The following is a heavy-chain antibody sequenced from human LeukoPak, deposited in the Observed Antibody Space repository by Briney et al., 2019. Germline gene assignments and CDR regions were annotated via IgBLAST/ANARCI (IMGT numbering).Heavy chain of an antibody. Sequence: SQTLSLTCTVSGGSISSGAYYWSWIRQYPGKGLEWIGCIYYSGRTYYNPSLKSRLTISADTSRTQFSLNLKSVTAADTAVYYCARGKYYGSGSYDAFDIWGQGTMVTVSS. CDR2: IYYSGRT. CDR1: GGSISSGAYY. V-gene: IGHV4-31*03. D-gene: IGHD3-10*01. CDR3: ARGKYYGSGSYDAFDI. J-gene: IGHJ3*02.